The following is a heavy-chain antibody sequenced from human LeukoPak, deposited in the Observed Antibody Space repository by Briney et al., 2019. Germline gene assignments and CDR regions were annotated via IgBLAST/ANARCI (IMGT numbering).Heavy chain of an antibody. CDR2: INPFHGIA. D-gene: IGHD6-19*01. V-gene: IGHV1-69*02. Sequence: SVKVSCKASGGTFSSYTINWVRQAPGQGLEWMGRINPFHGIANYAQKFQGRVTITADKSTSTAYMELSSLRSEDTAVYYCARREEKEQWLRATYYYYGMDVWGQGTTVTVSS. CDR3: ARREEKEQWLRATYYYYGMDV. J-gene: IGHJ6*02. CDR1: GGTFSSYT.